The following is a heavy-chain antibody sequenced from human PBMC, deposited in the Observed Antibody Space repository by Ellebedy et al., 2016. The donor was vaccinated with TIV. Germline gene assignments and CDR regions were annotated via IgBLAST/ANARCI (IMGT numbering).Heavy chain of an antibody. CDR1: GFTFSSYG. CDR2: ISYDGSNK. Sequence: GESLKISXAASGFTFSSYGMHWVRQAPGKGLEWVAVISYDGSNKYYADSVKGRFTISRDNSKNTLYLQMNSLKTEDTAVYYCTTARTGGEEWELGSWGQGTLVTVSS. J-gene: IGHJ4*02. V-gene: IGHV3-30*03. D-gene: IGHD1-26*01. CDR3: TTARTGGEEWELGS.